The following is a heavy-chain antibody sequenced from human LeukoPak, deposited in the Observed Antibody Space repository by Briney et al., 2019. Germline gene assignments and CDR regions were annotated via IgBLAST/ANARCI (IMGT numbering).Heavy chain of an antibody. D-gene: IGHD5-24*01. CDR2: IYGGGST. Sequence: PGGSLRLSCAASRFTFSSYAMNWVRQAPGKGLEWVSVIYGGGSTYYADSVKGRFTISRDNSKNALFLQMNSLRAEDTAVYYCARVGPGGDGYNYGYFDYWGQGTLVTVSS. V-gene: IGHV3-53*01. CDR1: RFTFSSYA. CDR3: ARVGPGGDGYNYGYFDY. J-gene: IGHJ4*02.